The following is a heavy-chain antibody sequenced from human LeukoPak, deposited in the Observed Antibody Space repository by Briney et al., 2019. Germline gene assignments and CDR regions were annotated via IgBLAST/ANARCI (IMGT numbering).Heavy chain of an antibody. CDR1: GFTFSSYS. D-gene: IGHD3/OR15-3a*01. CDR3: ARLSPRGPFDY. V-gene: IGHV3-48*01. CDR2: ISSSSSTI. J-gene: IGHJ4*02. Sequence: GGSLRLSCAASGFTFSSYSMNWVRQAPGKGLEWVSYISSSSSTIYYADSVKGRFTISRDNAKHSLYLQMNSLRAEDTAVYYCARLSPRGPFDYWGQGTLVTVSS.